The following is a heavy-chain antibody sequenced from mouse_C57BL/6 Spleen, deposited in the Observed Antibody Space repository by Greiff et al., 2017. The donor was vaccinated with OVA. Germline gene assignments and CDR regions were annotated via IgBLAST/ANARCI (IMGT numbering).Heavy chain of an antibody. J-gene: IGHJ3*01. D-gene: IGHD2-2*01. CDR1: GFNIKDYY. Sequence: EVKLMESGAELVKPGASVKLSCTASGFNIKDYYMHWVKQRTEQGLEWIGRIDPEDGETKYAPKFQGKATITADTSTNTAYLQLSSLTSEDTAVYYCARSGVTSPWFAYWGQGTLVTVSA. CDR2: IDPEDGET. V-gene: IGHV14-2*01. CDR3: ARSGVTSPWFAY.